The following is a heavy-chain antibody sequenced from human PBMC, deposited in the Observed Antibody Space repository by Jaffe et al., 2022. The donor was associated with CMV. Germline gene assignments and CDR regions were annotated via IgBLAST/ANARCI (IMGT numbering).Heavy chain of an antibody. D-gene: IGHD3-22*01. CDR3: ARTFDTTGRMDFHY. Sequence: EVQLVQSGAEVKRPGESLRISCQGSGYSFKSYWHGWVRETPGKGLEWVGNIYPDDSDARYSPSFQGQVTISVDTSLSTTYLQWTSLKASDTAMYYCARTFDTTGRMDFHYWGQGTLVTVSS. CDR2: IYPDDSDA. J-gene: IGHJ1*01. CDR1: GYSFKSYW. V-gene: IGHV5-51*01.